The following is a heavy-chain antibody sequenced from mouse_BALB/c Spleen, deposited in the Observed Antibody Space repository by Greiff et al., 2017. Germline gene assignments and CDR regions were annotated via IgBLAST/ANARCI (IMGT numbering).Heavy chain of an antibody. CDR2: INPSTGYT. D-gene: IGHD4-1*01. J-gene: IGHJ2*01. Sequence: VMLVESGAELAKPGASVKMSCNASGYSFTSDWMHWVKQRPGRGLEWIGYINPSTGYTEYNQKLKDQATLTADKSSSTAYMQLSSLTSEDSAVYYCARKRPNWVFDYWGQGTTLTVSS. CDR1: GYSFTSDW. CDR3: ARKRPNWVFDY. V-gene: IGHV1-7*01.